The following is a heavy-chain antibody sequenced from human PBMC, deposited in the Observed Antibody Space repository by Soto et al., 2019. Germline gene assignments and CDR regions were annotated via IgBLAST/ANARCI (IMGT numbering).Heavy chain of an antibody. Sequence: ASVNVSCKTSGYSFTTYGIIWVRQAPGQGLEWLGWISPSNANTNYAKKFQGRVTMTADTSTSTAYMDLRSLKYDDSAVYYCARVSYYDVLTGYDHQKYFYYAMDVWGQGTRVTVSS. CDR3: ARVSYYDVLTGYDHQKYFYYAMDV. CDR1: GYSFTTYG. CDR2: ISPSNANT. J-gene: IGHJ6*02. V-gene: IGHV1-18*04. D-gene: IGHD3-9*01.